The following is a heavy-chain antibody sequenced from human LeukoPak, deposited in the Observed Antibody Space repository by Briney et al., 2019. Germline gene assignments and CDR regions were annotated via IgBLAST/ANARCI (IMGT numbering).Heavy chain of an antibody. Sequence: PSETLSLTCTVFGGSISSYYWSWIRQPAGKGLEWIGRIYTSGSTNYNPSLKSRVTISVDTSKNQFSLKLSSVTAADTAVYYCARGSLDYYDSSGYKNVFDYWGQGTLVTVSS. V-gene: IGHV4-4*07. D-gene: IGHD3-22*01. CDR2: IYTSGST. J-gene: IGHJ4*02. CDR3: ARGSLDYYDSSGYKNVFDY. CDR1: GGSISSYY.